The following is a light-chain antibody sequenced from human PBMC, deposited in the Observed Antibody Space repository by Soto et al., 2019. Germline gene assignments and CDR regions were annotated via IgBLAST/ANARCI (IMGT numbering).Light chain of an antibody. J-gene: IGLJ1*01. CDR1: SSDVGYYDY. V-gene: IGLV2-8*01. CDR2: EVT. CDR3: SSYAGSNNFV. Sequence: QSALTQPPSASGFPGQSVTISCTGTSSDVGYYDYVSWYQQHPGKAPKRVIYEVTKRPSGVPDRVSASKSGNTASLTVSGLRAEDEADYYCSSYAGSNNFVFGSGTKLTVL.